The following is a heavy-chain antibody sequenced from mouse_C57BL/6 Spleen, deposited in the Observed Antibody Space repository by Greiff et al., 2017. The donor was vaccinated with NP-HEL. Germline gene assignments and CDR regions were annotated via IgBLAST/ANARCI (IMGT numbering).Heavy chain of an antibody. CDR2: IYPGDGDT. J-gene: IGHJ4*01. D-gene: IGHD4-1*01. CDR3: ARKLGRGYAMDY. V-gene: IGHV1-82*01. Sequence: QVQLQQSGPELVKPGASVKISCKASGYAFSSSWMNWVKQRPGKGLEWIGRIYPGDGDTNYNGKFKGKATLTVDKSSSTAYMQLSSLTSEDSAVYYCARKLGRGYAMDYWGQGTSVTVSS. CDR1: GYAFSSSW.